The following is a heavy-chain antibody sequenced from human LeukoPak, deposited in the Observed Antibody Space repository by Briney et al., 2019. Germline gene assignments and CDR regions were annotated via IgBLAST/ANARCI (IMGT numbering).Heavy chain of an antibody. V-gene: IGHV5-51*01. CDR1: GYSFPSSW. CDR2: IYPADSDT. Sequence: GESLRISCKGSGYSFPSSWIAWVRQMPGKGLEWMGIIYPADSDTKYSPSSQGQVTISADKSISTAYLQWSSLKASDTAIYYCAKQAGGDYSHWGQGTLAIVSS. J-gene: IGHJ4*02. CDR3: AKQAGGDYSH. D-gene: IGHD4-17*01.